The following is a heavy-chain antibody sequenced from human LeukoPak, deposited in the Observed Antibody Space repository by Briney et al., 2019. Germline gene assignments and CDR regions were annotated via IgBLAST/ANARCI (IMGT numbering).Heavy chain of an antibody. Sequence: GGSLRLSCAGSGFTLSNYGMNWVRQAPGRGLEWISYISSSGSTKNYADSVEGRFTISRDNAKRSLYLQMNSLRAEDAAVYYCARTDFYGYWFDYWGQGTLVTVSS. J-gene: IGHJ4*02. V-gene: IGHV3-48*03. CDR1: GFTLSNYG. CDR3: ARTDFYGYWFDY. D-gene: IGHD5/OR15-5a*01. CDR2: ISSSGSTK.